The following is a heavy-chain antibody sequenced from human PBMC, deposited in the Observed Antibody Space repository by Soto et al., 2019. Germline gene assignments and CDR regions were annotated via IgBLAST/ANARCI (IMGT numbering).Heavy chain of an antibody. D-gene: IGHD2-2*01. CDR1: GFTFSNYA. J-gene: IGHJ4*02. CDR3: AKEGTSRSYYFDY. V-gene: IGHV3-23*01. CDR2: ISGGGDTS. Sequence: GGSLRLSCAVSGFTFSNYAISWVRQAPGKGLEWVSIISGGGDTSYYADSVKGRFTISRDNSRNTLYLQMNSLRAGDSAKYYCAKEGTSRSYYFDYSCPGTLVTLFS.